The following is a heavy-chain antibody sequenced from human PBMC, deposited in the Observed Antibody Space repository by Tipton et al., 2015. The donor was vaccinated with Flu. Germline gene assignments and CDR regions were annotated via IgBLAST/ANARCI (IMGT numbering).Heavy chain of an antibody. J-gene: IGHJ4*02. CDR1: GFTFSSYA. D-gene: IGHD4-17*01. Sequence: SLRLSCAASGFTFSSYAMHWVRQAPGKGLEWVAVISYDGSNKYYADSVKGRFTISRDNSKNTLYLQMNSLRAEDTAVYYCARVPNYGAYETYFDSWGQGTLVPVSS. CDR3: ARVPNYGAYETYFDS. CDR2: ISYDGSNK. V-gene: IGHV3-30-3*01.